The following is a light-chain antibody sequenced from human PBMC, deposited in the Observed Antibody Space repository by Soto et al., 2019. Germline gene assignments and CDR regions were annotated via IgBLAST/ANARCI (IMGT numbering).Light chain of an antibody. CDR2: GAS. CDR3: QHYNHWTS. CDR1: QSVSNN. V-gene: IGKV3-15*01. J-gene: IGKJ5*01. Sequence: EIVLTQSPATLSVSPGERATLSCRASQSVSNNLAWYQQKPVQAPRLLISGASTRATGVPARFSGSGSATEFTLTISSLQSDDFAIYSCQHYNHWTSFGQGKRLEIK.